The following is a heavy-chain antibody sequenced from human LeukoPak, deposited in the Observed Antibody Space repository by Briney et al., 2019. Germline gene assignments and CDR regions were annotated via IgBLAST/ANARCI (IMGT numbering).Heavy chain of an antibody. Sequence: PGGSLRLSCAASGFTFSSYSMNWVRQAPGKGLEWVSSISSSSSYIYYADSVKGRFTISRDNAKNSLYLQMNSLRAEDTAVYYCARGNDFWSGYRKSYYYYYMDVWGKGTTVTVSS. D-gene: IGHD3-3*01. V-gene: IGHV3-21*01. CDR1: GFTFSSYS. CDR2: ISSSSSYI. J-gene: IGHJ6*03. CDR3: ARGNDFWSGYRKSYYYYYMDV.